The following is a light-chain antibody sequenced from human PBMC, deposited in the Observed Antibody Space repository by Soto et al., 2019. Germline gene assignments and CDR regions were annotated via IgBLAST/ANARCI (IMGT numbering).Light chain of an antibody. Sequence: EIVMTQSPATLSLSPGERATLSCRASQSVSSSYLSWYQQKPGQAPRLLIYGASTRATGIPARFSGSGSGTDFTLTISSLQPEDCAVYYCQQDYNLPLAFGGGTKVEIK. J-gene: IGKJ4*01. CDR1: QSVSSSY. V-gene: IGKV3D-7*01. CDR3: QQDYNLPLA. CDR2: GAS.